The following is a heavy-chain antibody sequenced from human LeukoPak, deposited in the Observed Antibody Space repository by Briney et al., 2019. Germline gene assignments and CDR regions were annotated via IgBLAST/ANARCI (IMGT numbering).Heavy chain of an antibody. CDR1: GFTFTSHW. CDR2: IRYDGITK. D-gene: IGHD1-7*01. Sequence: GGSLRLSCVASGFTFTSHWMSWVRQAPGKGLEWVAFIRYDGITKFYTDSVKGRFAISRDNSKNTLSLQMNSLRTEDTAVYYCAALHTGTFVDYWGQGTLVTVSS. CDR3: AALHTGTFVDY. J-gene: IGHJ4*02. V-gene: IGHV3-30*02.